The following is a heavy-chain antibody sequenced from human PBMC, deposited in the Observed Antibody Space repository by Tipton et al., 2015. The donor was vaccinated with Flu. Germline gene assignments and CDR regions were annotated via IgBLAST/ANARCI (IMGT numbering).Heavy chain of an antibody. CDR1: GDSISSDYH. D-gene: IGHD4-11*01. CDR3: ARRDYPNYVSDPKSWFDP. CDR2: VSRSGST. J-gene: IGHJ5*02. V-gene: IGHV4-38-2*01. Sequence: TLSLTCAVSGDSISSDYHWGWIRQFPGKGLEWIGTVSRSGSTVYNPSLTSRVTISIDRSKNQFSLNLKSVTAADMAVYYCARRDYPNYVSDPKSWFDPWGQGTLVAVSS.